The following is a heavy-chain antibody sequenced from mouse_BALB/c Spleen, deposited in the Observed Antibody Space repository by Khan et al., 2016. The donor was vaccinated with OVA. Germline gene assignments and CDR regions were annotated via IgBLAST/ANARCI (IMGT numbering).Heavy chain of an antibody. CDR1: GFNIKDTY. CDR2: IDPANGNT. V-gene: IGHV14-3*02. Sequence: EGKREENGAELVKPGASVKLSCTASGFNIKDTYMHWVKQRPEQGLEWIGRIDPANGNTKYDPKFQGKATITADTSSNTAYLQLTSLTSEDTVVYYCARINAWGQGTTLTVSA. CDR3: ARINA. J-gene: IGHJ2*01.